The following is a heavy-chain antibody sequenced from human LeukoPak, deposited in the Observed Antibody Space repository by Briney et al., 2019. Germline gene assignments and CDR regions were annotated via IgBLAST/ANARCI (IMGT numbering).Heavy chain of an antibody. V-gene: IGHV3-7*01. J-gene: IGHJ4*02. Sequence: GGSLRLSCAASGFSFSVSWMSWVRHTPGKGLEWVANIKYDGVEKYYVDSVKGRFTISRDNAKNSLYLQMNSLRAEDTAVYYCARIARQVYSSHWYVPEYFDYWGQGTLVTVSS. D-gene: IGHD6-13*01. CDR2: IKYDGVEK. CDR3: ARIARQVYSSHWYVPEYFDY. CDR1: GFSFSVSW.